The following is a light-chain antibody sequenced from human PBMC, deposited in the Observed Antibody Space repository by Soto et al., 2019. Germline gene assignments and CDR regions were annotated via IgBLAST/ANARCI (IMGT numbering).Light chain of an antibody. CDR1: QSVSGC. CDR3: QQHQSYLST. Sequence: DSPMTLSPSTLSASVGDTVTDTCRASQSVSGCLAWYQQKPGQAPKLLIYAASSWPGRVPSKFCASGSGRKFTLTIVSLLADDFATYYCQQHQSYLSTFGPGTRL. J-gene: IGKJ5*01. V-gene: IGKV1-5*01. CDR2: AAS.